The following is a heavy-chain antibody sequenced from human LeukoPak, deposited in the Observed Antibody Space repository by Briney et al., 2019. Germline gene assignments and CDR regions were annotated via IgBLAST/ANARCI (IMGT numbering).Heavy chain of an antibody. D-gene: IGHD6-13*01. CDR1: GFTFSSYS. J-gene: IGHJ6*03. CDR3: ARLAVYSSSWLAYYMNV. CDR2: ISSRSSYI. V-gene: IGHV3-21*01. Sequence: GGSLRLSCAASGFTFSSYSMNWVRQAPGKGLEWVSSISSRSSYIYYADSVKGRFTISRDNARNSLFLQMDSRRADDTAVYHCARLAVYSSSWLAYYMNVWGKGTTVTVSS.